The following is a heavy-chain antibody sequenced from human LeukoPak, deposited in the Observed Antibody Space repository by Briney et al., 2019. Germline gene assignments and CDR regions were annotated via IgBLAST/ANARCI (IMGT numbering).Heavy chain of an antibody. J-gene: IGHJ5*02. D-gene: IGHD1-7*01. V-gene: IGHV5-51*01. Sequence: GESLKIACKGSGYSFATYWIGWVRLMPGKGLEWMGVIYPGDSDTRYSPSFQGQFSFSADKSNNTAYLWWSSLRASDTALYYCVRAGTKTPIDHWGQGTLVTVSS. CDR2: IYPGDSDT. CDR1: GYSFATYW. CDR3: VRAGTKTPIDH.